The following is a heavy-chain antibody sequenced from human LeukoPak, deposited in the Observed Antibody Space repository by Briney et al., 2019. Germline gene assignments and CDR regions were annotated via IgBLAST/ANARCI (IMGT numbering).Heavy chain of an antibody. J-gene: IGHJ4*02. CDR2: IYHSGST. D-gene: IGHD2-15*01. Sequence: PSQTLSLTCAVSGGSTSSGGYSWSWIRQPPGKGLEWIGYIYHSGSTYYNPSLKSRVTISVDRSKNQFSLKLSSVTAADTAVYYCARLGRVATDYWGQGTLVTVSS. CDR1: GGSTSSGGYS. V-gene: IGHV4-30-2*01. CDR3: ARLGRVATDY.